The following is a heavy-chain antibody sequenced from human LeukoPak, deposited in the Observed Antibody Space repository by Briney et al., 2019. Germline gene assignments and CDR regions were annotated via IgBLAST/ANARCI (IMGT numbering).Heavy chain of an antibody. V-gene: IGHV3-23*01. Sequence: GGSLRLSCAASGFSFSSYAMSWVRQAPGKGLEWVSAISGSGGSTYYADSVKGRFTISRDNSKSTLYLQMNSLRAEDTAVYYCAKVKSVTRYYFDYWGQGTLVTVSS. D-gene: IGHD2-21*02. CDR3: AKVKSVTRYYFDY. CDR2: ISGSGGST. J-gene: IGHJ4*02. CDR1: GFSFSSYA.